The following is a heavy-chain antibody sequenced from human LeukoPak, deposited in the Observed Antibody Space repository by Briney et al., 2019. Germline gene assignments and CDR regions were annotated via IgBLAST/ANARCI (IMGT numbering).Heavy chain of an antibody. CDR2: IIPIFGTA. J-gene: IGHJ6*02. V-gene: IGHV1-69*05. D-gene: IGHD2-2*01. CDR3: ARDLGEYQLLDYYYYGMDV. Sequence: ASVKVSCKASGGTFSSYAISWVRQAPGQGLEWMGGIIPIFGTANYAQKFQGRVTITTDESTSTAYMELSSLRSEDTAVYYCARDLGEYQLLDYYYYGMDVWGQGTTVTVSS. CDR1: GGTFSSYA.